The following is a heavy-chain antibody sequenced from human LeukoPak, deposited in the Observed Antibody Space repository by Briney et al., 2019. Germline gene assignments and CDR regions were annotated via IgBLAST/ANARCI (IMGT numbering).Heavy chain of an antibody. V-gene: IGHV1-18*04. Sequence: ASVKVSCKASGYTFTSYGISWVRQAPGQGLEWMGWISAYSGNTNYAQKLQGRVTMTTDTSTSTAYMELRSLRSDDTAVYYCARNVDIVATSDFDYWGQGTLVTVSS. J-gene: IGHJ4*02. CDR3: ARNVDIVATSDFDY. D-gene: IGHD5-12*01. CDR1: GYTFTSYG. CDR2: ISAYSGNT.